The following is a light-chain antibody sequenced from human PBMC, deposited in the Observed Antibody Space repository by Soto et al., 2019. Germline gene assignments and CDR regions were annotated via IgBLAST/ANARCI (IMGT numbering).Light chain of an antibody. CDR1: SSDVGGYNY. V-gene: IGLV2-14*03. J-gene: IGLJ2*01. CDR3: SSYSSTSTLV. Sequence: QSALTQPASVSGSPGQSITISCTGTSSDVGGYNYVSWYQHHPGKAPKLMIYDVSNRPSGVSNRFSGSKSDNTASLTISGLPGEDEADYYCSSYSSTSTLVFGGGTKLTVL. CDR2: DVS.